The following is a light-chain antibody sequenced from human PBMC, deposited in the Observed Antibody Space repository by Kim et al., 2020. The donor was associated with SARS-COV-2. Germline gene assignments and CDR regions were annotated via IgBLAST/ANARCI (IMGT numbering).Light chain of an antibody. CDR1: QGVSSF. CDR3: QQYYSYPLT. CDR2: SAS. V-gene: IGKV1-8*01. J-gene: IGKJ4*01. Sequence: AIRMTQSPSSLSASTGDRVTITCRASQGVSSFLAWYQQKPGKAPNLLIYSASTLQSGVPSRFSGSGSGTEFTLTISCLQSEDFATYYCQQYYSYPLTFGGGTKVDIK.